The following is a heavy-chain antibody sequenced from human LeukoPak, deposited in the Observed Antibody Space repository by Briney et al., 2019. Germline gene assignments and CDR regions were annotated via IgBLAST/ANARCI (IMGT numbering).Heavy chain of an antibody. D-gene: IGHD2-15*01. V-gene: IGHV4-4*02. Sequence: SETLSLTCSVSGDSISSRNWWTWVRQTPEKGLEWIGEIFHTGSTNYNPSVEGRVTISIDKSRNHFSLMLTSVTAADTAIYYCWLEKVVAAYFDSWGQGTLVTVSS. CDR1: GDSISSRNW. CDR2: IFHTGST. CDR3: WLEKVVAAYFDS. J-gene: IGHJ4*02.